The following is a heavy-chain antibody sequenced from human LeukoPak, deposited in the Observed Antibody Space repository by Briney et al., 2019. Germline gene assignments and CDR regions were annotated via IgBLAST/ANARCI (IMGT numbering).Heavy chain of an antibody. D-gene: IGHD3-22*01. CDR1: DGSVSNDYYY. Sequence: PSQTLSLTRTVSDGSVSNDYYYWSWIRQPAGKGLEWIGHIYSSGSSNYNPSLTSRVTISVDTSKNQFSLKLTSVTAADTAVYYCAREGDSSGYYFFDYWGQGTLVTVSS. CDR3: AREGDSSGYYFFDY. CDR2: IYSSGSS. V-gene: IGHV4-61*09. J-gene: IGHJ4*02.